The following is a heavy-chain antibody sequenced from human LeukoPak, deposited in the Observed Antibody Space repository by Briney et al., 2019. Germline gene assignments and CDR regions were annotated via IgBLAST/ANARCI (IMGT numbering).Heavy chain of an antibody. CDR1: GFTFSSYA. J-gene: IGHJ5*02. CDR2: ISGSGGST. Sequence: GGSLRLSCAASGFTFSSYAMSWVRQAPGKGLEWVSAISGSGGSTYYADSVKGRFTISRDNSKNTLYPQMNSLRAEDTAVYYCAKSGHYYGSGSYYKNTNWFDPWGQGTLVTVSS. D-gene: IGHD3-10*01. CDR3: AKSGHYYGSGSYYKNTNWFDP. V-gene: IGHV3-23*01.